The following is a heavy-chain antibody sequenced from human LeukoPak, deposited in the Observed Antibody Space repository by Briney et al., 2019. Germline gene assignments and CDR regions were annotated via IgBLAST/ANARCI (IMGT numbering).Heavy chain of an antibody. CDR3: ARSSWYDWYFDL. D-gene: IGHD6-13*01. V-gene: IGHV3-21*01. CDR2: ISSSSSYI. CDR1: GFTFSSYS. Sequence: GGSLRLSCAVSGFTFSSYSMNWVRQAPGKGLEWVSSISSSSSYIYYADSVKGRFTISRDNAKNSLYLQMNSLRAEDTAVYYCARSSWYDWYFDLWGRGTLVTVSS. J-gene: IGHJ2*01.